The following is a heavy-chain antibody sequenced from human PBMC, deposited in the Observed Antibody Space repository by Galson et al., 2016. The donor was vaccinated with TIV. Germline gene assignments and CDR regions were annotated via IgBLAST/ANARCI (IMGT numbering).Heavy chain of an antibody. V-gene: IGHV1-69*08. D-gene: IGHD5-12*01. CDR3: ATKTGFSGFDPYGLDV. Sequence: SVKVSCKASGYTFTIYTLHWVRQAPGQGLEWMGRIIAVFGTTNYAHKFQGRVTLAADTSTTTAYMEVSSLTSDDTAVYYCATKTGFSGFDPYGLDVWGQGTEVTVSS. CDR2: IIAVFGTT. CDR1: GYTFTIYT. J-gene: IGHJ3*01.